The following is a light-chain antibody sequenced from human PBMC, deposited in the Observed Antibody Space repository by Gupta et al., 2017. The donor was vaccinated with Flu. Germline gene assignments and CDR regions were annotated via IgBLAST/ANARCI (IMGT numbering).Light chain of an antibody. V-gene: IGKV1-5*03. J-gene: IGKJ2*01. CDR2: KAS. CDR1: QDIRGW. Sequence: DIQMTQSPSTLSASVGDRVTITCRASQDIRGWLAWYHQKPGKAPKLLIYKASTLESGVPSRFTGSGSGTEFTLTISSLQPDDFATYYCQQYVTEFHTFGQGTXLEIK. CDR3: QQYVTEFHT.